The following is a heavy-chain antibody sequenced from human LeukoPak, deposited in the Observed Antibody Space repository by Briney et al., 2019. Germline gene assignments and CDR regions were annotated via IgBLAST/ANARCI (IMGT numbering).Heavy chain of an antibody. CDR3: ARSSSTYFDY. V-gene: IGHV1-46*01. CDR1: GYTFTGYY. J-gene: IGHJ4*02. D-gene: IGHD2-2*01. CDR2: INPSGGGT. Sequence: GASVTVSFKSSGYTFTGYYMHWVRQAPGQGLEWMAIINPSGGGTTYAQKFQGRVTMTRDTSTSTVYMELSSLRSEDTAVYWCARSSSTYFDYWGQGTLVTVSS.